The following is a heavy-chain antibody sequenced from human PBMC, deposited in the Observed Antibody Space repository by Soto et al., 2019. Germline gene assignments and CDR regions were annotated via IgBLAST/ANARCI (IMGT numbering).Heavy chain of an antibody. V-gene: IGHV3-11*06. CDR2: ISGTGSYT. J-gene: IGHJ6*02. Sequence: GGSLRLSCAVSGFTFSDYYMSWIRQAPGKGLEWLSYISGTGSYTNYADSVKGRFTISRDNAKNSLYLQMNSLRAEDTAMYYCAGAPTGRYDFWSGSNYYHYGMDVWGQGTTVTVSS. CDR1: GFTFSDYY. CDR3: AGAPTGRYDFWSGSNYYHYGMDV. D-gene: IGHD3-3*01.